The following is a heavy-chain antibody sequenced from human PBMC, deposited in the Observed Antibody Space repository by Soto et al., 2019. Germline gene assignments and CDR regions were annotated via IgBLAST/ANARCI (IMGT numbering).Heavy chain of an antibody. Sequence: QVQLQQSGPGLVKPSQTLSLMCDISGDSVSSVTATWSWIRQSPSRGLEWLGRTYYRSKWYTDYAMSVKGRIIITPDTSKIPVSPQLNPVTPEDTATYFCARDGSGFHWYCDVWGRGTLVTVSS. V-gene: IGHV6-1*01. J-gene: IGHJ2*01. CDR1: GDSVSSVTAT. D-gene: IGHD6-19*01. CDR3: ARDGSGFHWYCDV. CDR2: TYYRSKWYT.